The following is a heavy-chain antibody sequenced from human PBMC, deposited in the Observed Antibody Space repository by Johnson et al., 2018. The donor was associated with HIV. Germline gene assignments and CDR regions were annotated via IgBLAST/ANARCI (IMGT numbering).Heavy chain of an antibody. CDR3: TTDGGDDYVWGSYRYTHDAFDI. V-gene: IGHV3-15*01. Sequence: EVQLVESGGGLVQPGGSLRLSCAASGFTFRNAWMSWVRKAPGRGLEWVGRIKSKTDGGTTDYAAPVKGRFTISRDDSKNTLYLQMNSLKTEDTAVYYCTTDGGDDYVWGSYRYTHDAFDIWGQGTMVTVSS. CDR2: IKSKTDGGTT. J-gene: IGHJ3*02. D-gene: IGHD3-16*02. CDR1: GFTFRNAW.